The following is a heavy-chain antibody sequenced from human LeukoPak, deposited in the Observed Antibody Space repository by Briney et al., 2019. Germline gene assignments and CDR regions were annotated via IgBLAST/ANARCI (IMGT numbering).Heavy chain of an antibody. V-gene: IGHV4-34*01. D-gene: IGHD3-10*01. Sequence: SETLSRTCAVYGGSFSGYYWSWIRQPPGKGLEWIGEINHSGSTNYNPSLKSRVTISVDTSKNQFSLKLSSVTAADTAVYYCAMYYYGSGSYHRDYWGQGTLVTVSS. CDR3: AMYYYGSGSYHRDY. J-gene: IGHJ4*02. CDR2: INHSGST. CDR1: GGSFSGYY.